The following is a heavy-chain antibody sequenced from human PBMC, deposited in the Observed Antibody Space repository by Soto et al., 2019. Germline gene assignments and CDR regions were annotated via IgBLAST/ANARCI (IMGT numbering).Heavy chain of an antibody. D-gene: IGHD6-13*01. CDR1: GYTFTSYG. V-gene: IGHV1-18*01. Sequence: QVKLVQSGAEVKKPGASVKVSCKASGYTFTSYGISWVRQAPGQGLEWMGWISAYNSNTNYPQKLQGRVTMTTDTSTSTAYMQMRSLRSDDTAVYYCARDLAAGNCDYWGQGTLVTVSS. CDR2: ISAYNSNT. CDR3: ARDLAAGNCDY. J-gene: IGHJ4*02.